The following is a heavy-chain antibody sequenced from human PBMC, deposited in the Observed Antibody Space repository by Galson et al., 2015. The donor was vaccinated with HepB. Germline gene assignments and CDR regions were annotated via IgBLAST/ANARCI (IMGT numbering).Heavy chain of an antibody. Sequence: SVKVSCKASGYKFTSYYMHWVRQAPGQGLEWMGIINPSGGSTSYAQKFQGRVTMTRDTSTSTVYMELSSLRSEDTAVYYCATSTVGPGYAFDIWGQGTMVTVSS. CDR3: ATSTVGPGYAFDI. V-gene: IGHV1-46*03. CDR1: GYKFTSYY. D-gene: IGHD2-2*01. CDR2: INPSGGST. J-gene: IGHJ3*02.